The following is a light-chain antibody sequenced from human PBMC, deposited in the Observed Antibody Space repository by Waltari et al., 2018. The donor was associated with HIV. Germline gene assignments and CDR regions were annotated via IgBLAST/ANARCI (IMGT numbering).Light chain of an antibody. CDR3: SSYTSASTLVL. J-gene: IGLJ2*01. CDR2: ERS. Sequence: QSALTQPASVSGSPGQSITISCTGTSSDVGGYNYVSWYQQPPDTAPKLMIYERSKRPAGVSNRFSGSKTCNTASLTISGLQAEDEADYYCSSYTSASTLVLFGGGTKLTVL. V-gene: IGLV2-14*01. CDR1: SSDVGGYNY.